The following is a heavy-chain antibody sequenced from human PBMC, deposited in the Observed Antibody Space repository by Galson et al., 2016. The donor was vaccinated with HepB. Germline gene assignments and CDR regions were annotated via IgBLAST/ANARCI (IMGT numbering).Heavy chain of an antibody. CDR2: TDPRDSYP. CDR1: GYSFTSYL. Sequence: QSGAEVKKPGESLRISCKGSGYSFTSYLINWVRQTPGKGLEWMGKTDPRDSYPQYNPSFQGHVTISTDKSVSTAYLEWSSLQAADTAMYYCARRKFSPGDSSGWYYFDYWGQGTLVTVSS. CDR3: ARRKFSPGDSSGWYYFDY. J-gene: IGHJ4*02. D-gene: IGHD6-19*01. V-gene: IGHV5-10-1*01.